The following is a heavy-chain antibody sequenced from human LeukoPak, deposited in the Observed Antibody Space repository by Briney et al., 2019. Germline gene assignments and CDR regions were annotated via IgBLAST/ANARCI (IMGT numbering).Heavy chain of an antibody. CDR3: ATRGSDFWSGFDY. CDR1: GNTLRELP. V-gene: IGHV1-24*01. Sequence: GASVKVSCKLSGNTLRELPIQWVRQAAGKELGWMAGFDPENAEIVYAQKFQGRVTMTEDTSTNTAYMELTSLTSDDTALYYCATRGSDFWSGFDYWGQGTQVTVSS. D-gene: IGHD3-3*01. CDR2: FDPENAEI. J-gene: IGHJ4*02.